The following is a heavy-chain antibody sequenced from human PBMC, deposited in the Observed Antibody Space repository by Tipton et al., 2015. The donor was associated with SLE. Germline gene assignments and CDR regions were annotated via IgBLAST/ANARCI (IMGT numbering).Heavy chain of an antibody. J-gene: IGHJ4*02. D-gene: IGHD1-26*01. Sequence: LVQSGVEVKRSGESLKISCKGSGYDFFGYWIAWVRQMPGEGLEWMGIIYPDNSDTRYSPSFEGHVTISADKSTSTAYLQWSSLEASDTAMYYCAKGTREGGFDYWGQGTLVTVSS. CDR2: IYPDNSDT. CDR1: GYDFFGYW. V-gene: IGHV5-51*03. CDR3: AKGTREGGFDY.